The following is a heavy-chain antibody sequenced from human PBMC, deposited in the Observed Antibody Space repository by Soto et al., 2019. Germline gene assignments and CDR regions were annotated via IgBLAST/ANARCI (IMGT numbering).Heavy chain of an antibody. CDR1: GYTFTSYD. CDR3: ARRYYDFWSGSYYYYGMDV. V-gene: IGHV1-8*01. Sequence: ASVKVSCKASGYTFTSYDINWVRQATGQGLEWMGWMNPNSGNTGYAQKFQGRVTMTRNTSISTAYMELSSLRSEDTAVYYCARRYYDFWSGSYYYYGMDVWGQGTTVTVS. J-gene: IGHJ6*02. D-gene: IGHD3-3*01. CDR2: MNPNSGNT.